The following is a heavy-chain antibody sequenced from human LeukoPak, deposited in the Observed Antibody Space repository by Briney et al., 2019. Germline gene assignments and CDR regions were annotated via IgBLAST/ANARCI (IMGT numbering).Heavy chain of an antibody. J-gene: IGHJ4*02. Sequence: GRSLRLSCAASGFTFDDYAMHWVRQAPGKGLEWVAFIRYDGSNKYYADSVKGRFTISRDSSKNTLYLQMNSLRAEDTAVYYCARESESYDSSGSTFHHWGQGTLVTVSS. CDR2: IRYDGSNK. V-gene: IGHV3-30*04. CDR3: ARESESYDSSGSTFHH. D-gene: IGHD3-22*01. CDR1: GFTFDDYA.